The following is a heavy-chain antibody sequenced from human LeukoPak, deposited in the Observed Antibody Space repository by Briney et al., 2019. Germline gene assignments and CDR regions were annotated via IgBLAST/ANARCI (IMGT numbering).Heavy chain of an antibody. Sequence: GGSLRLSCAASGFTFSDYYMSWIRQAPGKGLEWVSYISSSGSTIYYADSVKGRFTISRDNAKNMLYLQMNTLRAEDTAIYSCAKVSVCFGCYFDYWGQGVLVTVSS. CDR3: AKVSVCFGCYFDY. V-gene: IGHV3-11*01. CDR1: GFTFSDYY. J-gene: IGHJ4*02. CDR2: ISSSGSTI. D-gene: IGHD3-16*01.